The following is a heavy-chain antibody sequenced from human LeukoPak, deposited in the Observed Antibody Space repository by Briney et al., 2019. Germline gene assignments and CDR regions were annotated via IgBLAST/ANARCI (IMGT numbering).Heavy chain of an antibody. D-gene: IGHD2-2*01. V-gene: IGHV4-30-4*01. J-gene: IGHJ5*02. CDR1: GGSISSGDYY. CDR3: ARDSWAEYCSSTSCSEDNWFDP. CDR2: IYYSGST. Sequence: PSETLSLTCTVSGGSISSGDYYWSWIRQPPGKGLEWIEYIYYSGSTYYNPSLKSRVTISVDTSKNQFSLKLSSVTAADTAVYYCARDSWAEYCSSTSCSEDNWFDPWGQGTLVTVSS.